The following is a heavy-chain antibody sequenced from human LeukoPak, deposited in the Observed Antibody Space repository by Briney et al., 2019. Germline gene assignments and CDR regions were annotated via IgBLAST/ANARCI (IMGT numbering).Heavy chain of an antibody. CDR1: GFTFSSYA. D-gene: IGHD5-12*01. CDR3: AMNSGYGYSAFDI. Sequence: GGSLRLSCAASGFTFSSYAMSWVRQVPGKGLEWVSAISASGGSTYYADSVKGRFTISRDNSKNTLYLRMNSLRSEDTAMYYCAMNSGYGYSAFDIWGQGTMVTVSS. CDR2: ISASGGST. V-gene: IGHV3-23*01. J-gene: IGHJ3*02.